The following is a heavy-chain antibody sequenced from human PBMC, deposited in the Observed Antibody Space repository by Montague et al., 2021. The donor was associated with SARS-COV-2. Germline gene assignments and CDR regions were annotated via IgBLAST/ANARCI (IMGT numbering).Heavy chain of an antibody. CDR1: GFTFSSYG. D-gene: IGHD6-13*01. Sequence: SMRLSCAASGFTFSSYGMHWVRQAPGKGLEWVAIIWYDGSKNYYADSVKGRFTISRDNSKNTLYLQMNTLRAEDTAMYYCARDSSSGSDWYYYYGMDVWGQGTTVTVSS. CDR2: IWYDGSKN. V-gene: IGHV3-33*01. J-gene: IGHJ6*02. CDR3: ARDSSSGSDWYYYYGMDV.